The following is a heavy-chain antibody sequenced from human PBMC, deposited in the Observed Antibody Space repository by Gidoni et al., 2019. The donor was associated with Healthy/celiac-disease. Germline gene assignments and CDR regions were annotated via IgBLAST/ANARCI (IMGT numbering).Heavy chain of an antibody. J-gene: IGHJ2*01. CDR2: ISSSSSYI. Sequence: EVQLVESGGGLVKPGGSLRLSCAASGFTFRSYSMNWVRQAPGKGLEWVSSISSSSSYIYYADSVKGRFTISRDNAKNSLYLQMNSLRAEDTAVYYCARELGKKNYWYFDLWGRGTLVTVSS. CDR3: ARELGKKNYWYFDL. V-gene: IGHV3-21*01. CDR1: GFTFRSYS. D-gene: IGHD7-27*01.